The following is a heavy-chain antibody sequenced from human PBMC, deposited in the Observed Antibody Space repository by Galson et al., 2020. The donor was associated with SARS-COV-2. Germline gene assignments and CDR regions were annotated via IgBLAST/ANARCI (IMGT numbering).Heavy chain of an antibody. D-gene: IGHD3-9*01. CDR3: ARDPAAKGPPYIRYFDWTILGARYYYGMDV. Sequence: TGGSLRLSCAASGFTFSSYAMHWVRQAPGKGLEWVAVISYDGSNKYYADSVKGRFTISRDNSKNTLYLQMNSLRAEDTAVYYCARDPAAKGPPYIRYFDWTILGARYYYGMDVWGQGTTVTVSS. J-gene: IGHJ6*02. CDR2: ISYDGSNK. CDR1: GFTFSSYA. V-gene: IGHV3-30-3*01.